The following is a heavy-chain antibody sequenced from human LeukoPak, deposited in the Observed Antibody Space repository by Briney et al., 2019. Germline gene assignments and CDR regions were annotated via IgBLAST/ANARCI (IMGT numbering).Heavy chain of an antibody. D-gene: IGHD6-6*01. V-gene: IGHV4-30-4*08. CDR2: IRYSGST. J-gene: IGHJ4*02. CDR1: GGSISSGESY. Sequence: PSETLSLTCTVSGGSISSGESYWSWIRQPPGKGREWIGYIRYSGSTYYNPSLKSRVTISIDTSKNQFSLKLTSVTAADTAVYYCVREVAARFDYWGQGTLVAVSS. CDR3: VREVAARFDY.